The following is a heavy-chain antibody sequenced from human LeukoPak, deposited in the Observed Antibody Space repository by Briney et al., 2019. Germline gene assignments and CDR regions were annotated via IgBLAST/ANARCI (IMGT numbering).Heavy chain of an antibody. CDR2: IYPGDSDT. V-gene: IGHV5-51*01. CDR3: ARTKIAALDAFDI. J-gene: IGHJ3*02. CDR1: GYSFTSYW. D-gene: IGHD6-6*01. Sequence: GESLKISCKGSGYSFTSYWIGWVRQMPGKGLEWMGIIYPGDSDTRYSPSFQGQVTISADKSISTAYLQWSSLKASDTAMYYCARTKIAALDAFDIWGQGTMVTVSS.